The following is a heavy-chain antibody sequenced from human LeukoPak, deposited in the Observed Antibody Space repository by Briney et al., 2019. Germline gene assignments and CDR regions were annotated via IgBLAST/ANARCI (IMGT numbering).Heavy chain of an antibody. J-gene: IGHJ4*02. CDR3: AIAAAGTGDY. CDR1: GFTFSSYS. V-gene: IGHV3-23*01. D-gene: IGHD6-13*01. Sequence: GGSLRLSCAASGFTFSSYSMNWVRRAPGKGLEWVSAISGSGGSTYYADSVKGRFTISRDNSKNTLYLQMNSLRAEDTAVYYCAIAAAGTGDYWGQGTLVTVSS. CDR2: ISGSGGST.